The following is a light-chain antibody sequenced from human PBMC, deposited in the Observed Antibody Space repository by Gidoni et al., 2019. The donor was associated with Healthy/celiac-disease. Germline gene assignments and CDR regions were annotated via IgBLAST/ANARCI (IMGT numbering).Light chain of an antibody. J-gene: IGLJ2*01. V-gene: IGLV2-14*01. CDR2: EVS. CDR1: SSDVGGYNY. Sequence: QSALTQPAPVSGSPGPSITISCTGTSSDVGGYNYVSWYQQHPGKAPKLMIYEVSNRPSGVSNRFSGSKSGNTASLTISGLQAEDEADYYCSSHTSSSTRVFGGGTKLTVL. CDR3: SSHTSSSTRV.